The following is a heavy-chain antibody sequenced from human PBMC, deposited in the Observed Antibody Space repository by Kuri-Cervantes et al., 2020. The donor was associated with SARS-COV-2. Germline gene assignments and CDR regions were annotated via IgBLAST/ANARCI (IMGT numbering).Heavy chain of an antibody. D-gene: IGHD3-22*01. V-gene: IGHV3-7*01. J-gene: IGHJ4*01. Sequence: GGSLRLSCAASGFTFSSYWMSWVRQAPGKGLEWVANIKQDGSERFYVDSVKGRFTISRDNAKNSLYLQMDSLRVEDTAVYYCARDADSSSWYAYWGQEPWSPSPQ. CDR3: ARDADSSSWYAY. CDR1: GFTFSSYW. CDR2: IKQDGSER.